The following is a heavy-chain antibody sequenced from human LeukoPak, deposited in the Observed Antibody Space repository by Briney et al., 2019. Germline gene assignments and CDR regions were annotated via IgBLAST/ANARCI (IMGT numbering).Heavy chain of an antibody. J-gene: IGHJ6*02. D-gene: IGHD3-10*01. CDR1: GFTFSSYS. CDR3: ARAMVRGVIIHYYGMDV. Sequence: GGSLRLSCAASGFTFSSYSMNWVRQAPGKGLEWVSSISSSSSYIYYADSVKGRFTISRDNTKNSLYLQMNSLRAEDTAVYYCARAMVRGVIIHYYGMDVWGQGTTATVSS. V-gene: IGHV3-21*01. CDR2: ISSSSSYI.